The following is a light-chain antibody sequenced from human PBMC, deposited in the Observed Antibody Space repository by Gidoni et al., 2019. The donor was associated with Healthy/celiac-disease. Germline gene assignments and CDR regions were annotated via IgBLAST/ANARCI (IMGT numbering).Light chain of an antibody. V-gene: IGKV4-1*01. J-gene: IGKJ4*01. Sequence: LVITQSPNSLAGSLGERSNINCKSSQSVLYSSNNKNYLAWYQQKPGQPPKLLIYWASTRESGVPDRFSGSGSGKDFTITTRSMQAEDVAVYYCQQYYSTTTFXGXTKVXIK. CDR3: QQYYSTTT. CDR1: QSVLYSSNNKNY. CDR2: WAS.